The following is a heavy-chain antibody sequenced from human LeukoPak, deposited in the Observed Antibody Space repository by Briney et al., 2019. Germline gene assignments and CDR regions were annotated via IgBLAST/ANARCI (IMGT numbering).Heavy chain of an antibody. V-gene: IGHV1-18*01. Sequence: ASVKVSCKASGYTFTSYGISWVRQAPGQGLGWMGWISAYNGNTHYAQKLQGRFTMTTDTSTSTAYMELRSLRSDDTAMYYCARAIAVAGTTMDFQRWGQGTLVTVSS. CDR2: ISAYNGNT. D-gene: IGHD6-19*01. J-gene: IGHJ1*01. CDR1: GYTFTSYG. CDR3: ARAIAVAGTTMDFQR.